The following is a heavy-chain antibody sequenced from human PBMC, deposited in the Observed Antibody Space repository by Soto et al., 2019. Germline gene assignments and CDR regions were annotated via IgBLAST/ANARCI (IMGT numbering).Heavy chain of an antibody. Sequence: GGSLRLSCAASGFTFSSYAMHWVRQAPGKGLEWVAVISYDGSNKYYADSVKGRFTISRDNSKNTLYLQMNSLRAEDTAVYYCAREGRFLEWLFDYWGQGTLVTVSS. J-gene: IGHJ4*02. CDR3: AREGRFLEWLFDY. CDR2: ISYDGSNK. CDR1: GFTFSSYA. D-gene: IGHD3-3*01. V-gene: IGHV3-30-3*01.